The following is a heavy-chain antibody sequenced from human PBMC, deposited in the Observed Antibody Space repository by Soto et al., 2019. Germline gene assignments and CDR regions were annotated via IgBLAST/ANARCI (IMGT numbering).Heavy chain of an antibody. CDR2: INSDGSST. Sequence: EVQLVESGGGLVQPGGSLRLSWAASGFTFSSYWMHWVRRAPGKGLVWVSRINSDGSSTSYADSVKGRFTISRDNAKNTLYLQMNSLRAEYTAVYYCARERGKAAAVHFDYWAQGTLVTVSS. CDR1: GFTFSSYW. V-gene: IGHV3-74*01. D-gene: IGHD6-13*01. CDR3: ARERGKAAAVHFDY. J-gene: IGHJ4*02.